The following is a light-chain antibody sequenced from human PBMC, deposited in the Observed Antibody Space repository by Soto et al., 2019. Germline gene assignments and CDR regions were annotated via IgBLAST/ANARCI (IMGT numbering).Light chain of an antibody. V-gene: IGKV1-5*03. J-gene: IGKJ1*01. Sequence: DIQMTQSPSTLSASVGDRVTITCRASQSITGWLAWYQQKPGKAPKLLIYKASSLESGVPSRFSGSGSGTEFTLTISSLQPDDSATYYCQQYNSYSPGFGQGTKVEIK. CDR3: QQYNSYSPG. CDR1: QSITGW. CDR2: KAS.